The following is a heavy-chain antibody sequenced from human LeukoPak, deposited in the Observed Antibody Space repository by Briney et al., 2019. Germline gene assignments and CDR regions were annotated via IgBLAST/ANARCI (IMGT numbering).Heavy chain of an antibody. CDR1: GFTLSNVW. J-gene: IGHJ3*02. Sequence: GGSLRLSCAASGFTLSNVWMSWVRQAPGKGLEWVGRIKSKSDGGTTDYAAPVKGRFTISRDDSKNTLYLQMNSLETEDTAVYYCTEFNTRDAFDIWGQGTMVTVSS. CDR2: IKSKSDGGTT. V-gene: IGHV3-15*01. D-gene: IGHD1-26*01. CDR3: TEFNTRDAFDI.